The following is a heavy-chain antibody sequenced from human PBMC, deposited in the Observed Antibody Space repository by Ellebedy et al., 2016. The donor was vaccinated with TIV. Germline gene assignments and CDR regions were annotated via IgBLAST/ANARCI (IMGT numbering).Heavy chain of an antibody. CDR1: SFTFCRSA. CDR3: AQSEVGDGTPIDP. Sequence: PGGSLRLSCAASSFTFCRSAMHWVRQAPGKGLEWVALISYDGTKKYYADSVKGRFSISRDNSQKALYLQMNNLRSDDTAVYYCAQSEVGDGTPIDPWGQGTLVTVSS. D-gene: IGHD1-14*01. J-gene: IGHJ5*02. CDR2: ISYDGTKK. V-gene: IGHV3-30*18.